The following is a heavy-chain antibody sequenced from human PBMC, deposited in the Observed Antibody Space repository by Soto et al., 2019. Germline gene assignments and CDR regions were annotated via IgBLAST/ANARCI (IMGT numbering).Heavy chain of an antibody. CDR2: ISGSGGST. J-gene: IGHJ5*02. CDR3: ANQEGFYGSGSYRYYWFDP. D-gene: IGHD3-10*01. V-gene: IGHV3-23*01. Sequence: PGGSLRLSCAASGFTFSSYAMSWVRQAPGKGLEWVSAISGSGGSTYYADSVKGRFTISRDNSKNTLYLQMNSLRAEDTAVYYCANQEGFYGSGSYRYYWFDPWGHGPLFTVSS. CDR1: GFTFSSYA.